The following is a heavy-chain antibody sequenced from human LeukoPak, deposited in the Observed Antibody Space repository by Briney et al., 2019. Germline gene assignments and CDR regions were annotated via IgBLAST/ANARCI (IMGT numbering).Heavy chain of an antibody. CDR3: ARVQSSGLFDY. V-gene: IGHV1-18*01. CDR1: VYTFTSYG. D-gene: IGHD6-19*01. CDR2: INAYNGNT. Sequence: ASVKVSCKASVYTFTSYGISWVRQAPGQGLEWMGWINAYNGNTNYAQKLQGRVTMTTDTSTTTAYMELRSLRSDDTAVYYCARVQSSGLFDYWGQGTLVTVSS. J-gene: IGHJ4*02.